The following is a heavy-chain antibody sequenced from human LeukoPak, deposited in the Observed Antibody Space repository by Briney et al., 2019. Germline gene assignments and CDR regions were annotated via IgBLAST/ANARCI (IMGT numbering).Heavy chain of an antibody. CDR1: GFTFSSYA. CDR2: ISSNGGST. Sequence: GGSLRLSCAASGFTFSSYAMHWVRQAPGKGLEYVSAISSNGGSTYYANSVKGRFTISRDNSKNTLYLQMGSLRAEDMAVYYCARGGGYSYGSPSYYFDYWGQGTLVTVSS. CDR3: ARGGGYSYGSPSYYFDY. V-gene: IGHV3-64*01. J-gene: IGHJ4*02. D-gene: IGHD5-18*01.